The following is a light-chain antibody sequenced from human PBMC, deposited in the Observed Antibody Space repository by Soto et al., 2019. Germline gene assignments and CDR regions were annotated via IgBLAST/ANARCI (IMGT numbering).Light chain of an antibody. V-gene: IGLV2-14*01. CDR1: SSDVGGYNY. CDR3: TSFTTSSTWV. Sequence: QSALTQPASVSGSPGQSIAISCTGTSSDVGGYNYVSWFQQHPGKAPNLLIYEVTNRPSGVSNRFSGSKSGNTASLTISGLPAEDADDYYCTSFTTSSTWVFGGGTKLTVL. J-gene: IGLJ3*02. CDR2: EVT.